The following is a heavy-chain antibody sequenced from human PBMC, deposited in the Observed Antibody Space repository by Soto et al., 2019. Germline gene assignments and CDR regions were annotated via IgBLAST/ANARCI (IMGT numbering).Heavy chain of an antibody. CDR1: GYTFTSYV. CDR2: VSPYNGQT. V-gene: IGHV1-18*04. Sequence: ASVKVSCKASGYTFTSYVISWVRQAPGQGLEWMGWVSPYNGQTKYPQKFQGRVSMTTDTSTNTAYMELRSLRSDDTAVYYCARTPPNNWNPLYYMDAWGKGTTVTVSS. J-gene: IGHJ6*03. D-gene: IGHD1-20*01. CDR3: ARTPPNNWNPLYYMDA.